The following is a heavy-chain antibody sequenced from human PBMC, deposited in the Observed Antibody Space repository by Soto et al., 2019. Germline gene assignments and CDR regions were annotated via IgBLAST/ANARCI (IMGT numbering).Heavy chain of an antibody. D-gene: IGHD4-17*01. V-gene: IGHV3-7*03. CDR3: ASFPTVTTSLTV. J-gene: IGHJ4*02. Sequence: GSLRLSCAASGFTFSSYWMTWVRQAPGKGLEWVANIKQDGSEKYYVGSVKGRFTISRDNAKNSLYLQMNSLRAEDTAVYYCASFPTVTTSLTVWGQGTLVTVSS. CDR2: IKQDGSEK. CDR1: GFTFSSYW.